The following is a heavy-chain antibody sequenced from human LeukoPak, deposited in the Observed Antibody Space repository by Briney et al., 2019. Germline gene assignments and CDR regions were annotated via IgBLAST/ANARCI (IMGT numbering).Heavy chain of an antibody. CDR3: ARVLDRWELHPFDY. J-gene: IGHJ4*02. CDR2: TNPKSGDT. Sequence: ASVKVSCKASGYTFTNYAMNWVRQAPGQGLEWMGWTNPKSGDTKYAQRFQGRVTMTRDTSITTAYMELSDLRSDDTAVYYCARVLDRWELHPFDYWGQGTLVTVSS. V-gene: IGHV1-2*02. CDR1: GYTFTNYA. D-gene: IGHD1-26*01.